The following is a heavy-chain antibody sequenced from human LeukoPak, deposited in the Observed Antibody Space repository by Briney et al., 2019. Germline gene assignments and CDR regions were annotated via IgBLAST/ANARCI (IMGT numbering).Heavy chain of an antibody. J-gene: IGHJ4*02. D-gene: IGHD2-2*01. CDR2: MNPNSGNT. Sequence: ASVKVSCKASGYTFTSYDINWVRQATGQGLEWMGWMNPNSGNTGYAQKFQGRVTITRNTSISTAYMELSSLRSEDTAVYYCAKDLQAQYCSSTSCYAWGYWGQGTLVTVSS. CDR3: AKDLQAQYCSSTSCYAWGY. V-gene: IGHV1-8*03. CDR1: GYTFTSYD.